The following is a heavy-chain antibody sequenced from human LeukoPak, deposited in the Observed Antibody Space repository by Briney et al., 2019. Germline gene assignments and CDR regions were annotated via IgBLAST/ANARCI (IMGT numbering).Heavy chain of an antibody. D-gene: IGHD6-19*01. CDR1: GFTFSSYA. V-gene: IGHV3-30-3*01. CDR3: ARPKGQWLVLDY. Sequence: PGRSLRLSCAASGFTFSSYAMHWVRQAPGKGLEWVAVLSYDGGNKYYADSVKGRFTISRDNSKNTLYLQMNSLRAEDTAVYYCARPKGQWLVLDYWGQGTLVTVSS. J-gene: IGHJ4*02. CDR2: LSYDGGNK.